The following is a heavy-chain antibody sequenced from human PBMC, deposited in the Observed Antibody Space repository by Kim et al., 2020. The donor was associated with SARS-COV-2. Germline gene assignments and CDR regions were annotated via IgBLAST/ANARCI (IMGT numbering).Heavy chain of an antibody. J-gene: IGHJ4*02. Sequence: GGSLRLSCAASGFTFSSYAMHWVRQAPGKGLEWVAVISYDGSNKYYADSVKGRFTISRDNSKNTLYLQMNSLRAEDTAVYYCARDQHPYDSSGYYYGGPFDYWGQGTLVTVSS. CDR2: ISYDGSNK. V-gene: IGHV3-30*04. CDR1: GFTFSSYA. D-gene: IGHD3-22*01. CDR3: ARDQHPYDSSGYYYGGPFDY.